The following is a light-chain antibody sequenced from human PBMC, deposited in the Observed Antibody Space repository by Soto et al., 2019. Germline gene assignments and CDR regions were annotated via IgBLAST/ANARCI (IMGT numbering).Light chain of an antibody. J-gene: IGKJ5*01. Sequence: EVVMTQSPATLSVSPGERATLSCRASESVSRNLAWYQQKPGQAPRLLIYGASSRATGIPDRFSGSGSGTDFTLTISRLEPEDFAVYYCQQYHNWPPLFGQGTRLEI. V-gene: IGKV3D-15*01. CDR3: QQYHNWPPL. CDR1: ESVSRN. CDR2: GAS.